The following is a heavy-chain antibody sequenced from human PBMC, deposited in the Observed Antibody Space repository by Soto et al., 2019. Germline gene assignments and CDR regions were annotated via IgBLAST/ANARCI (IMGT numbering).Heavy chain of an antibody. CDR3: AGKTTVTIDDAFDI. CDR1: GGSFSGYY. Sequence: QVQLQQWGAGLLKPSETLSLTCAVYGGSFSGYYWSWIRQPPGKGLEWIGEINHSGSTNYNPSLKSRVTIAVDTSKNQYPLKLSSVTAADTAVYYWAGKTTVTIDDAFDIWGQGTMVTVSS. J-gene: IGHJ3*02. V-gene: IGHV4-34*01. D-gene: IGHD4-17*01. CDR2: INHSGST.